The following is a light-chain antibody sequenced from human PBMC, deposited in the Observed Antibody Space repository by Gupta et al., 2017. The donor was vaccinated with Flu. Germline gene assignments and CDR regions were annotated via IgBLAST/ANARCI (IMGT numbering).Light chain of an antibody. Sequence: QSALTQPASVSGSPGQSITISCTGTSSDVGFYNYVSWYQQHPGKAPKVLIYEVSNRPSGVSNRFSGSKSGNTASLAXSXLQAEDXADYYCSSYTTSSLWVFGGGTKLTVL. CDR1: SSDVGFYNY. J-gene: IGLJ3*02. V-gene: IGLV2-14*01. CDR2: EVS. CDR3: SSYTTSSLWV.